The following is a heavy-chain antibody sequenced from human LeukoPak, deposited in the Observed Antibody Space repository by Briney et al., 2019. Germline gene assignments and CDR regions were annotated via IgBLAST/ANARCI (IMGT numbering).Heavy chain of an antibody. CDR2: INPNSGGT. D-gene: IGHD2-2*01. J-gene: IGHJ3*02. CDR1: GYTFTGYY. Sequence: ASVKVSCKASGYTFTGYYMHWVRQAPGQGLEWMGWINPNSGGTNYAQKFQGRVTMTRDTSISTACMELSRLRSDDTAVYYCLRPSGPAGFDIWGQGTMVIVSS. V-gene: IGHV1-2*02. CDR3: LRPSGPAGFDI.